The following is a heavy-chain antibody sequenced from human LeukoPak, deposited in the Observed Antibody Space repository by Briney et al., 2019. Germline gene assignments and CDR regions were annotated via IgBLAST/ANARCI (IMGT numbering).Heavy chain of an antibody. CDR3: ATKRQWLLALDYYYGMDV. V-gene: IGHV3-30*02. CDR1: GFGFTNYG. J-gene: IGHJ6*02. D-gene: IGHD5-12*01. Sequence: GGSLRLSCAASGFGFTNYGMHWVRQAPGKGLEWVAFIWYDGKNKYYADSVKGRFTISRDNSKNTLDLQMNSLRVEDTAVYYCATKRQWLLALDYYYGMDVWGQGTTVTVSS. CDR2: IWYDGKNK.